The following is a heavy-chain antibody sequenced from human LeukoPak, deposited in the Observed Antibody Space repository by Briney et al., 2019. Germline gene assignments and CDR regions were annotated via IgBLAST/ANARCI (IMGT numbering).Heavy chain of an antibody. CDR3: ARENGFWYRALDI. Sequence: GGSLRLSCAASGFTFSSYGMSWVRQAPGKGLEWVSGISGSGGGTYYADSVKGRSTISRDNSKNTLYMQMNSLRAEDTAVYYCARENGFWYRALDIWGQGTMVTVSS. J-gene: IGHJ3*02. D-gene: IGHD3/OR15-3a*01. CDR1: GFTFSSYG. V-gene: IGHV3-23*01. CDR2: ISGSGGGT.